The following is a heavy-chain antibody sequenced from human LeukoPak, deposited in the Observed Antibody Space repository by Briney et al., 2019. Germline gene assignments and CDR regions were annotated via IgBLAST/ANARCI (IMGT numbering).Heavy chain of an antibody. Sequence: SETLSLTCTVSGGSISSYYWSWIRQPPGKGLEWIGYIYYSGSTYYNPSLKSRVTISVDTSKNQFSLKLSSVTAADTAVYYCARLVRGLRYFDYWGQGTLVTVSS. J-gene: IGHJ4*02. D-gene: IGHD3-10*01. CDR2: IYYSGST. V-gene: IGHV4-59*08. CDR1: GGSISSYY. CDR3: ARLVRGLRYFDY.